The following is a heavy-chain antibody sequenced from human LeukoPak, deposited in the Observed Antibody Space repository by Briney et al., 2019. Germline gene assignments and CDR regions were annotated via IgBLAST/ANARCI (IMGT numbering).Heavy chain of an antibody. CDR3: ARDAGQMSTMRGLYGMDV. CDR1: GFTFSSYG. Sequence: GGSLRLSCAASGFTFSSYGIHWVRQAPGKGLEWVAVIWYGGSNKYYADSVKGRFTISRDNSKNTLYLQMNSLRAEDTAVYYCARDAGQMSTMRGLYGMDVWGQGTTVTVSS. J-gene: IGHJ6*02. D-gene: IGHD3-22*01. CDR2: IWYGGSNK. V-gene: IGHV3-33*08.